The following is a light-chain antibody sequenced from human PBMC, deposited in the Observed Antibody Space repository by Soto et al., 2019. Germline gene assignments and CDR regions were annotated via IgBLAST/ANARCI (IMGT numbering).Light chain of an antibody. CDR1: TGAVTSGYY. CDR3: LLYYGAAGV. Sequence: QTVVTQEPSLTVSPGGTVTLTCASSTGAVTSGYYPNWFQQKPGQAPRALIYNTSNKHSWTPARFSGSLLGGKAVLTLSGVQPEDEAEYFCLLYYGAAGVFGGGTKVTVL. CDR2: NTS. J-gene: IGLJ2*01. V-gene: IGLV7-43*01.